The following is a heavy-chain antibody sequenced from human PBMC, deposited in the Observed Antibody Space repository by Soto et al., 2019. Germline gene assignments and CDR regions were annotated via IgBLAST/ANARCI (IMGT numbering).Heavy chain of an antibody. CDR1: GYTFTSYG. V-gene: IGHV1-18*01. CDR3: ARDHLTYCGGDCYGMDV. Sequence: ASVKVSCKASGYTFTSYGISWVRQAPGQGLEWMGWISAYNGNTNYAQKLQGRVTMTTDTSTGTAYMELRSLRSDDTAVYYCARDHLTYCGGDCYGMDVWGQGTTVTVSS. CDR2: ISAYNGNT. J-gene: IGHJ6*02. D-gene: IGHD2-21*01.